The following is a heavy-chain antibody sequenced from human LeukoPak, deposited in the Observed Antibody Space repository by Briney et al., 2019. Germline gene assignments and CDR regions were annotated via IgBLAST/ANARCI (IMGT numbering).Heavy chain of an antibody. Sequence: SETLSLTCTVSGGSISSYSWSWIRQPAGKGLEWIGRIYTSGSTNDNPSLKSRVTISVDTSKNQLSLKLGSVTAADTAVYYCAKDKMDIGSDAVDIWGQGTMLTVSS. CDR2: IYTSGST. CDR3: AKDKMDIGSDAVDI. J-gene: IGHJ3*02. V-gene: IGHV4-4*07. CDR1: GGSISSYS. D-gene: IGHD1-14*01.